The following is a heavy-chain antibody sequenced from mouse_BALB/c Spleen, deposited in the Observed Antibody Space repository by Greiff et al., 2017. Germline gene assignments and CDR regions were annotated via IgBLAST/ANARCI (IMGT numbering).Heavy chain of an antibody. CDR2: IRLKSNNYAT. J-gene: IGHJ4*01. V-gene: IGHV6-6*02. D-gene: IGHD1-1*01. Sequence: EVKVEESGGGLVQPGGSMKLSCVASGFTFSNYWMNWVRQSPEKGLEWVAEIRLKSNNYATHYAESVKGRFTISRDDSKSSVYLQMNNLRAEDTGIYYCTRAPTVVLHYYAMDYWGQGTSVTVSS. CDR3: TRAPTVVLHYYAMDY. CDR1: GFTFSNYW.